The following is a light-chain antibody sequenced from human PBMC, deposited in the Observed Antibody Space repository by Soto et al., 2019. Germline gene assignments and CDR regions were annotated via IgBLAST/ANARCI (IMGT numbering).Light chain of an antibody. J-gene: IGKJ4*01. Sequence: EIVLTQSPATLSLSPGERATLSCRASQNVGKGFVWWHQKRGQAPRLLIYSASTRATGIPARFSGSGSGTDFTLTISSLEPEDFAAYYCQQRSNWPPTFGRGTQVEIK. CDR2: SAS. CDR1: QNVGKG. CDR3: QQRSNWPPT. V-gene: IGKV3-11*01.